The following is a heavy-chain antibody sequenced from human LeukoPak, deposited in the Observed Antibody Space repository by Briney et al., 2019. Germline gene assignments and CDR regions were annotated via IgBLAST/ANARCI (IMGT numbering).Heavy chain of an antibody. CDR2: ISSCSSTI. CDR3: ARDSPKQWLVTDAFDI. CDR1: GFTFSSYS. J-gene: IGHJ3*02. D-gene: IGHD6-19*01. Sequence: GGSLRLSCAASGFTFSSYSMNWVRQAPGKGLEWVSYISSCSSTIYYADSVKGRFTISRDNAKNSLYLQMNSLRAEDTAVYYCARDSPKQWLVTDAFDIWGQGTMVTVSS. V-gene: IGHV3-48*01.